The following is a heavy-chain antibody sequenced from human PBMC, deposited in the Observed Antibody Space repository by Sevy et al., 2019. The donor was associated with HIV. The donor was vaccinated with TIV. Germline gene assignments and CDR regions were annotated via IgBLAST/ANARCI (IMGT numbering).Heavy chain of an antibody. V-gene: IGHV4-61*02. CDR3: AVVLEFQHPSTMIVVDAFDI. J-gene: IGHJ3*02. CDR2: IYTSGTP. CDR1: GGSISSDRNY. Sequence: SETLSLTCTVSGGSISSDRNYWTWIRQPAGKGLEWIGRIYTSGTPKYNPSLKSRVTMSLDTSNNQFSLRLSSVTAADTAVYDCAVVLEFQHPSTMIVVDAFDIWGQGTMVTVSS. D-gene: IGHD3-22*01.